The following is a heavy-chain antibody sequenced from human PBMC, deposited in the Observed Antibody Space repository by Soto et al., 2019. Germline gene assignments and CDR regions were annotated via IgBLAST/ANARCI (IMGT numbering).Heavy chain of an antibody. CDR1: GFTFSSYA. D-gene: IGHD3-22*01. CDR2: ISYDGSNK. CDR3: ARPRRDGNYESSGYHY. V-gene: IGHV3-30-3*01. Sequence: QVQLVESGGGVVQPGRSLRLSCAASGFTFSSYAMHWVRQAPGKGLEWVAVISYDGSNKYYADSVKGRFTISRDNSKNTLYLQLNSLRAEDTAVYYGARPRRDGNYESSGYHYWGQGTLVTVSS. J-gene: IGHJ4*02.